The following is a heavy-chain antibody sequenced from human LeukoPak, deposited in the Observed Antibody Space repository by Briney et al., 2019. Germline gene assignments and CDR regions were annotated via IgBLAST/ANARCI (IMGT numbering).Heavy chain of an antibody. V-gene: IGHV1-2*02. CDR1: GYTFTGYY. CDR3: ARDRVFGVVKPYYYYYMDV. D-gene: IGHD3-3*01. J-gene: IGHJ6*03. CDR2: INPNSGGT. Sequence: ASVKVSCKASGYTFTGYYMHWVRQAPGQGLEWMGWINPNSGGTNYAQKFQGRVTMTRDTSISTAYTELSRLRSDDTAVYYFARDRVFGVVKPYYYYYMDVWGKGTTVTVSS.